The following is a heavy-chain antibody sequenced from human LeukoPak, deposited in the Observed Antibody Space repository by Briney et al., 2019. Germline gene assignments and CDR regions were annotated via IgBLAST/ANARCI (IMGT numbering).Heavy chain of an antibody. Sequence: PSETLSLTCTVSGGSISSGGYYWSWIRQHPGKGLEWIGYIYYSGSTYYNPSLKSRVTISVDTSKNQFSLKLSSVTAADTAVCYCARDLGYGEPYGMDVWGQGTTVTVSS. V-gene: IGHV4-31*03. J-gene: IGHJ6*02. CDR2: IYYSGST. CDR3: ARDLGYGEPYGMDV. D-gene: IGHD4-17*01. CDR1: GGSISSGGYY.